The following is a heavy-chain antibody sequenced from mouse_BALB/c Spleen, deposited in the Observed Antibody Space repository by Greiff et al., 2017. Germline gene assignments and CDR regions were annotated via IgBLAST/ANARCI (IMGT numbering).Heavy chain of an antibody. CDR2: ISSGSSTI. J-gene: IGHJ1*01. CDR3: ARSTVVATRYWYFDV. D-gene: IGHD1-1*01. V-gene: IGHV5-17*02. CDR1: GFTFSSFG. Sequence: EVHLVESGGGLVQPGGSRKLSCAASGFTFSSFGMHWVRQAPEKGLEWVAYISSGSSTIYYADTVKGRFTISRDNPKNTLFLQMTSLRSEDTAMYYCARSTVVATRYWYFDVWGAGTTVTVSS.